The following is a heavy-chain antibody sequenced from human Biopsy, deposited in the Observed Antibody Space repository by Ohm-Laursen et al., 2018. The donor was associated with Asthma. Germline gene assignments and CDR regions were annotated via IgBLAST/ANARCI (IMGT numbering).Heavy chain of an antibody. J-gene: IGHJ4*02. V-gene: IGHV3-30*03. Sequence: SLRLSCSASGFTFSSYGMYWVRQAPGKGLEWVAGISYDGSNKYYADSVKGRFTISRDNSKNTLYLQMNSLRAEDTAVYYCASQSSGPDFWSGYYYFDYWGQGTLVTVSS. CDR3: ASQSSGPDFWSGYYYFDY. CDR1: GFTFSSYG. CDR2: ISYDGSNK. D-gene: IGHD3-3*01.